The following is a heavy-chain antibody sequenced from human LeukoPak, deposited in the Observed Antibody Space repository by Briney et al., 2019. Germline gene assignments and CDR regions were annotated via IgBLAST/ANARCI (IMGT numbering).Heavy chain of an antibody. CDR3: AKDHCSSTTCFGSPGY. CDR2: IRYDGSNK. J-gene: IGHJ4*02. D-gene: IGHD2-2*01. V-gene: IGHV3-30*02. Sequence: PGGSLGHSCAASGFTFSSYGIHWVRQAPGKGLEWVAFIRYDGSNKYYADSVKGRFTISRDNSKNTLYLQMNSLRAEDTAVYYCAKDHCSSTTCFGSPGYWGQGTVVTVSS. CDR1: GFTFSSYG.